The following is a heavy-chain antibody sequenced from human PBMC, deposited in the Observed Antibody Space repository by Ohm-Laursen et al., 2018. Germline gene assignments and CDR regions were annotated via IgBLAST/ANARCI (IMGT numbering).Heavy chain of an antibody. D-gene: IGHD4-17*01. CDR2: MNPTSGNT. V-gene: IGHV1-8*01. J-gene: IGHJ2*01. Sequence: ASVKVSCKASGYTFTSYDINWVRQATGQGLEWMGWMNPTSGNTGYAEKFQGRVTMTRNTSISTAYMELSSLRSEDTAEYYCTREASGDYGYFDLWGRGTLVTVSS. CDR1: GYTFTSYD. CDR3: TREASGDYGYFDL.